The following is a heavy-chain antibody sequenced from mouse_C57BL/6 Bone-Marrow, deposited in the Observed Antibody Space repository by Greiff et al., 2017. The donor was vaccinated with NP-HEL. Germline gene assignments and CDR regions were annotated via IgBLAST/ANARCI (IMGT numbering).Heavy chain of an antibody. D-gene: IGHD2-10*01. CDR3: ARWRAYYLFAY. J-gene: IGHJ3*01. V-gene: IGHV1-69*01. Sequence: QVQLQQPGAELVMPGASVKLSCKASGYTFTSYWMHWVKQRPGQGLEWIGEIDPSDSYTNYNQKFKGKSTLTVDKSSSTAYMQLSSLTSEDSAVYYCARWRAYYLFAYWGQGTLVTVSA. CDR2: IDPSDSYT. CDR1: GYTFTSYW.